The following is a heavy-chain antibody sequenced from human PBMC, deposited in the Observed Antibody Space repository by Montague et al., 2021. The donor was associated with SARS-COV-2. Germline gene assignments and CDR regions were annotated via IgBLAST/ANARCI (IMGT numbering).Heavy chain of an antibody. Sequence: SETLSLTCTVSGGSNSRYYWSWIRQPPGKGLEWIGSLYYTGSTYYNPSLKSRVTISVDTSKNQFSLKLSSVTAADTAVYYCARDSSSWYYWFDPWGQGTLVTVSS. V-gene: IGHV4-59*05. CDR1: GGSNSRYY. J-gene: IGHJ5*02. D-gene: IGHD6-13*01. CDR3: ARDSSSWYYWFDP. CDR2: LYYTGST.